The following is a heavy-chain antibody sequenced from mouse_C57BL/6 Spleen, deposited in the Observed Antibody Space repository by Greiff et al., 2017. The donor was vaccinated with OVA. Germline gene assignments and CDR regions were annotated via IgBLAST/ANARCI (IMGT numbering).Heavy chain of an antibody. V-gene: IGHV5-4*01. CDR2: ISDGGSYT. CDR1: GFTFSSYA. J-gene: IGHJ4*01. Sequence: EVMLVESGGGLVKPGGSLKLSCAASGFTFSSYAMSWVRQTPEKRLEWVATISDGGSYTYYPANVKGRFTISRDTAKNNLYLQMSHLKSEDTAMYYCARENYGSSSPYAMDYWGQGTSVTVSS. CDR3: ARENYGSSSPYAMDY. D-gene: IGHD1-1*01.